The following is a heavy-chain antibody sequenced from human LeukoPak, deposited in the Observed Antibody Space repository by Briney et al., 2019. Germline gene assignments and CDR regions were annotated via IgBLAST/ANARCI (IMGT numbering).Heavy chain of an antibody. Sequence: GGSLRLSCAASGFTFSSYGMHWVRQAPGKGLEWVAVISYDGSNKYYADSVKGRFTISRDNSKNTLYLQMNSLRAEDTAVYYCAKNGPAAIDEAFDIWGQGTMVTVSS. CDR1: GFTFSSYG. CDR2: ISYDGSNK. J-gene: IGHJ3*02. CDR3: AKNGPAAIDEAFDI. D-gene: IGHD2-2*01. V-gene: IGHV3-30*18.